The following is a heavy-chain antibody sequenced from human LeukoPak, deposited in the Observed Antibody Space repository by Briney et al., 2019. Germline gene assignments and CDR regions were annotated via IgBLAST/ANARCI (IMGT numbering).Heavy chain of an antibody. Sequence: SVKVSCKASGGTFSSYAISWVRQAPGQGLEWMGRIIPILGIANYAQKFQGRVTITADKSTSAAYMELSSLRSEDTAMYYCASGSSTSWGRANGMDVWGQGTTVTVSS. CDR3: ASGSSTSWGRANGMDV. J-gene: IGHJ6*02. CDR2: IIPILGIA. CDR1: GGTFSSYA. V-gene: IGHV1-69*04. D-gene: IGHD2-2*01.